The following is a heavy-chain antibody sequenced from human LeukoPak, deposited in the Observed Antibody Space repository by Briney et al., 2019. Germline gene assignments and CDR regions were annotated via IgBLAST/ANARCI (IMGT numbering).Heavy chain of an antibody. Sequence: GGSLRLSCAASGFTFSNAWMSWVRQAPGKGLEWVGRIKSKTGGGTTDYAAPVKGRFTISRDDSKNTLYLQMNSLKTEDTAVYYCTTDHTMIVGAAEPWAQEPLVTVS. CDR3: TTDHTMIVGAAEP. CDR2: IKSKTGGGTT. J-gene: IGHJ5*02. CDR1: GFTFSNAW. V-gene: IGHV3-15*01. D-gene: IGHD3-22*01.